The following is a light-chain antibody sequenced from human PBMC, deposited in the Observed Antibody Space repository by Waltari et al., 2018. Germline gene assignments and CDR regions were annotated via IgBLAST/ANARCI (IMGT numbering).Light chain of an antibody. CDR1: TSDLGRYNL. V-gene: IGLV2-23*02. J-gene: IGLJ3*02. Sequence: QSALTQPASVSGSPGQSITISCTGTTSDLGRYNLVSWYQQHPGKAPNLLIYDVNRRPSGVSNRFSGSKSGNTASLIISGLQAEDEADYYCCSFASSSTWVFGGGTKVTVL. CDR3: CSFASSSTWV. CDR2: DVN.